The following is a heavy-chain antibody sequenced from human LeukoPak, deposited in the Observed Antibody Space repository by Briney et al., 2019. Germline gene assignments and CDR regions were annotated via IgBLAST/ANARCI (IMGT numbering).Heavy chain of an antibody. CDR1: GFSFSAYW. J-gene: IGHJ3*02. Sequence: GGSLRLSCAASGFSFSAYWTHWVRQAPGKGLVWVSRINSDGSGTGYADSVKGRFTISRDNAKNTLYLQMNSLRAEDTAVYYCVRDRISISMVRGVGRFDTWGQGTMVTVSS. CDR3: VRDRISISMVRGVGRFDT. CDR2: INSDGSGT. D-gene: IGHD3-10*01. V-gene: IGHV3-74*01.